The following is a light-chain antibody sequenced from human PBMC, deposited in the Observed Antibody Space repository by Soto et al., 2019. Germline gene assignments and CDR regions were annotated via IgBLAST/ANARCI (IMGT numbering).Light chain of an antibody. V-gene: IGKV1-9*01. CDR2: AAS. CDR3: QQHNSYPLT. CDR1: QGISSY. Sequence: DIQLTQSPSFLSASVGDRVTITRRASQGISSYLAWYQQKPGKAPKLLIYAASTLQSGVPSRFSGSGSGTEFTLTISSLQPEDFATYYCQQHNSYPLTFGGGTKVEIK. J-gene: IGKJ4*01.